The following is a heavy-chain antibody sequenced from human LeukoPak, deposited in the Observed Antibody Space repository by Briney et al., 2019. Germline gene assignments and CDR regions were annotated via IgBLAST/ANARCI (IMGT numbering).Heavy chain of an antibody. CDR2: ISSSTGST. D-gene: IGHD3-10*01. V-gene: IGHV3-23*01. J-gene: IGHJ4*02. CDR1: GFTFSSYA. Sequence: PGGSLRLSCAASGFTFSSYAMSWVRQAPGKGLEWVSTISSSTGSTYYADSVKGRFTISGDNSKDTVYLQMNSLRAEDTALYYCAKQDYYYGSGSYRHYYDYWGQGTLVTVSS. CDR3: AKQDYYYGSGSYRHYYDY.